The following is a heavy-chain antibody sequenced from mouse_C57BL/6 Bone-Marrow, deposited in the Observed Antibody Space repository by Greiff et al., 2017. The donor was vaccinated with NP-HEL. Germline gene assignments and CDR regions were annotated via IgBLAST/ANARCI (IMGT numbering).Heavy chain of an antibody. D-gene: IGHD2-3*01. CDR1: GYTFTSYG. V-gene: IGHV1-81*01. CDR3: AVGYSYAMDY. Sequence: VQLQQSGAELARPGASVKLSCKASGYTFTSYGISWVKQRTGQGLEWIGEIYPRSGNTYYNEKFKGKATLTADKSSSTAYMELRGLTSEDSAVYFCAVGYSYAMDYWGQGTSVTVSS. CDR2: IYPRSGNT. J-gene: IGHJ4*01.